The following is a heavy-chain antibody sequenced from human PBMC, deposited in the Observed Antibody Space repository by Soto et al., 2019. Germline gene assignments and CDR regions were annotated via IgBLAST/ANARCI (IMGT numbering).Heavy chain of an antibody. D-gene: IGHD1-1*01. CDR3: ARHYPIGNNWNYFDY. J-gene: IGHJ4*02. Sequence: QVQLQESGPGLVKPSETLSLTCSVSGGSISSYYWGWIRQPPGKGLEWIGYISYTGSTDYSPSLKSRVTISVDTSKNQFSLKVRSVTAADTAIYFCARHYPIGNNWNYFDYWGWGTLVTVSS. CDR2: ISYTGST. CDR1: GGSISSYY. V-gene: IGHV4-59*08.